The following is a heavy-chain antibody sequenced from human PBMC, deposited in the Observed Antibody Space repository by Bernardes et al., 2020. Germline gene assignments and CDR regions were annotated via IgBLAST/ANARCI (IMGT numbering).Heavy chain of an antibody. Sequence: SETLSLTCTVSDDSISSGDYYWNWIRQPPGEGLEWIGDIDRLGTTYYNPSLKSRVTISLDTSKNKVSLQMTSVTAADTAMYYCARDQWDGRGADRDAFDVWGQGTLVTVSS. CDR2: IDRLGTT. CDR3: ARDQWDGRGADRDAFDV. CDR1: DDSISSGDYY. D-gene: IGHD1-26*01. J-gene: IGHJ3*01. V-gene: IGHV4-30-4*01.